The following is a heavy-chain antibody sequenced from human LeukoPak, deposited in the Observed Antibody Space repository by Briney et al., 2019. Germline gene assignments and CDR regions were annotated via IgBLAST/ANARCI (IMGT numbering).Heavy chain of an antibody. V-gene: IGHV3-21*01. CDR3: ERAYGSSSSFDY. CDR1: GFTFSSYS. CDR2: ISINRSYM. D-gene: IGHD3-22*01. J-gene: IGHJ4*02. Sequence: GGSLRLSCAASGFTFSSYSMNWVRQAPGKGLEWVSSISINRSYMYYADSVKGRFTISRDNDKNSLSLQMNSLRAEDTAVYYCERAYGSSSSFDYWGQGTMVTVSS.